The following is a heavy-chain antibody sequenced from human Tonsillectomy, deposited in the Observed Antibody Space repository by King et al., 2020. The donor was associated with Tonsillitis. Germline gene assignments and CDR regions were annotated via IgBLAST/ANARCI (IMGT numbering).Heavy chain of an antibody. Sequence: VQLVESGGGLVQPGGSLRLSCAASGFTFSSYSMNWVRQATGKGLEWVSYISSSSSTIYYADPVKGRFTISRDNAKNSLYLQMNSLRAEDTAVEYCARDQNSGCSVDYWGQGTLVTVSS. D-gene: IGHD1-26*01. CDR1: GFTFSSYS. J-gene: IGHJ4*02. CDR3: ARDQNSGCSVDY. CDR2: ISSSSSTI. V-gene: IGHV3-48*01.